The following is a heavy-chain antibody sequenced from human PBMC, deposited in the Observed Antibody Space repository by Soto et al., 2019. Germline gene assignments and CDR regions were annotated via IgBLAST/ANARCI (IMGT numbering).Heavy chain of an antibody. CDR1: GFTFSSYG. J-gene: IGHJ2*01. Sequence: QVQVVESGGGVVQPGRSLRLSCAASGFTFSSYGMHWVRQAPGKGLEWVAVISYDGSNKYYADSVKGRFTISRDNSKNTLYLQMNSLRAEDTAVYYCAKERRGYCSGGSCYLGRYFELWGRGTLVTVSS. CDR2: ISYDGSNK. CDR3: AKERRGYCSGGSCYLGRYFEL. V-gene: IGHV3-30*18. D-gene: IGHD2-15*01.